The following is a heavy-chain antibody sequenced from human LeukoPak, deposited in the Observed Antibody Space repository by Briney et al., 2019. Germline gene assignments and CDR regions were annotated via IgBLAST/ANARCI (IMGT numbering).Heavy chain of an antibody. CDR3: ARDDVTDYYDSSGYYYN. Sequence: ASVKVSCKASGYTFTSYDINWVRQATGQGLEWMGWMNPNSGNTGYAQKFQGRVTMTRNTSISTAYMELSSLRSEDTAVYYCARDDVTDYYDSSGYYYNWGQGTLVTVSS. J-gene: IGHJ4*02. V-gene: IGHV1-8*01. CDR2: MNPNSGNT. D-gene: IGHD3-22*01. CDR1: GYTFTSYD.